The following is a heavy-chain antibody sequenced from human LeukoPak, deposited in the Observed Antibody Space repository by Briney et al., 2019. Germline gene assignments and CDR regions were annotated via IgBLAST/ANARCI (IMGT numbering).Heavy chain of an antibody. D-gene: IGHD6-6*01. J-gene: IGHJ3*02. V-gene: IGHV3-30*02. CDR2: TRYDGSNK. CDR1: GFTFSSYG. Sequence: PGGSLRLSCAASGFTFSSYGMYWVRQAPGKGLEWVAFTRYDGSNKYYADSVKGRFTISRDNAKNSLYLQMNSLRAEDTAVYYCARDRSSAAFDIWGQGTMVTVSS. CDR3: ARDRSSAAFDI.